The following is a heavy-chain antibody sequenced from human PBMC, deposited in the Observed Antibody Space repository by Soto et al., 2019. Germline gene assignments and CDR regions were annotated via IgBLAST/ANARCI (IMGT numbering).Heavy chain of an antibody. CDR2: IYHSGST. J-gene: IGHJ5*02. CDR1: GFSISSINW. D-gene: IGHD2-15*01. CDR3: ARGRIGNWFDP. V-gene: IGHV4-4*02. Sequence: TLSLTCALSGFSISSINWWSWFRQPPGKGLEWIGEIYHSGSTNYNPSLKSRVTISVDKSKNQFSLKLSSVTAADTAVYYCARGRIGNWFDPWGQGTLVTVSS.